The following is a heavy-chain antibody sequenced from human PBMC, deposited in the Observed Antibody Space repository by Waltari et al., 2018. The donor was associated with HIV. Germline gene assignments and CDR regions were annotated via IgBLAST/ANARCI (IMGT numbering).Heavy chain of an antibody. D-gene: IGHD1-26*01. V-gene: IGHV4-61*01. CDR1: GGSVHSGRYY. Sequence: QVQLQESGPGLVKPSETLSLTCPVSGGSVHSGRYYWHWPRQPPGKGLEWICYIYYSGSTNYNPSLKSRLTISVDTSKNQFSLNLSFVTAADTAVYYCARDWPYIVGATDGNGMDVWGQGTTVTVSS. CDR3: ARDWPYIVGATDGNGMDV. J-gene: IGHJ6*02. CDR2: IYYSGST.